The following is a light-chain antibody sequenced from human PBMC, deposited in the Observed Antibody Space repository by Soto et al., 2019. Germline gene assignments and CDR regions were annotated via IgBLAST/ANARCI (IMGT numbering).Light chain of an antibody. CDR3: QQYNDWPPT. Sequence: EIVMTQSPATLSVSPGERATLSCRASQSVSSNLAWYQQKPGQAPRLLIYGASTRATGIPARFSGSGSGTEFTLSIGSLQSEDFAVYYCQQYNDWPPTFGQGTKVDNK. CDR1: QSVSSN. CDR2: GAS. J-gene: IGKJ1*01. V-gene: IGKV3-15*01.